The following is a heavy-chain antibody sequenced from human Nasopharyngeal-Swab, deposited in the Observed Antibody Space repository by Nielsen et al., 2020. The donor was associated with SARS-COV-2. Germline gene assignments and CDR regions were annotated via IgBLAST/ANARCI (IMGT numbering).Heavy chain of an antibody. J-gene: IGHJ6*02. CDR2: IYSGGSST. Sequence: GGSLRLSCAASGFTFSSYAMSWVRQAPGKGLEWVSVIYSGGSSTYYADSVKGRFTISRDNSKNTLYPQMNSLRAEDTAVYYCAKGAARLHYYYGMDVWGQGTTVTVSS. CDR1: GFTFSSYA. CDR3: AKGAARLHYYYGMDV. V-gene: IGHV3-23*03. D-gene: IGHD6-6*01.